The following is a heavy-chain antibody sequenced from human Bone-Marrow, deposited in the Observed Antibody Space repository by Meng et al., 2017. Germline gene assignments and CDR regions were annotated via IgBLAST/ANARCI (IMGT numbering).Heavy chain of an antibody. CDR2: IIPIFGTA. V-gene: IGHV1-69*13. CDR3: ARVPVAGTYFWFDP. D-gene: IGHD6-19*01. Sequence: SVKVSCKASGGTFSSYAISWVRQAPGQGLEWMGGIIPIFGTANYAQKFQGRVTITADESTSTAYMELSSLRSEDTAVYYCARVPVAGTYFWFDPWGQGTLVTVSS. J-gene: IGHJ5*02. CDR1: GGTFSSYA.